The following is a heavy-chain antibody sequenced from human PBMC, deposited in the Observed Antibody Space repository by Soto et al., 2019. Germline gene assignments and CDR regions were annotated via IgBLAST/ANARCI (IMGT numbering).Heavy chain of an antibody. V-gene: IGHV1-18*01. D-gene: IGHD6-13*01. CDR3: ARDLAAAGPFDC. J-gene: IGHJ4*02. Sequence: QVQLLQSGAEVKKPGASVKVSCKASGYTFTNYAFSWVRQAPGQGLEWMGWISAYNGNTNYPQKLQGRVTMTTDTSTLTTYMELRSLRSDDTAVYYCARDLAAAGPFDCWGQGTLVTDSS. CDR1: GYTFTNYA. CDR2: ISAYNGNT.